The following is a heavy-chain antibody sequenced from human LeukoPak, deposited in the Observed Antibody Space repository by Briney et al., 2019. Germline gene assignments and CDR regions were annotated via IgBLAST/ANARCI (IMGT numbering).Heavy chain of an antibody. J-gene: IGHJ6*03. Sequence: ASVKVSCKASGYTFTSYDINWVRQATGQGLEWMGWMNPNSGNTGYAQKFQGRVTMTRNTSISTAYMELSSLRSEDTAVYYCARGGDSSSSGGFYYYYYMDVWGKGTTVTVSS. V-gene: IGHV1-8*01. CDR3: ARGGDSSSSGGFYYYYYMDV. CDR2: MNPNSGNT. CDR1: GYTFTSYD. D-gene: IGHD6-6*01.